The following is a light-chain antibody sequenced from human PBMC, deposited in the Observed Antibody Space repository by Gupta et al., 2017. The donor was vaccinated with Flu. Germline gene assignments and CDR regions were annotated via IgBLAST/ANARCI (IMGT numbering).Light chain of an antibody. CDR1: SIGGKT. Sequence: SYVLTQPPSVSVAPGQTARITCGGDSIGGKTVHWYQQQAGQAPVLVMYDDAVRPSGIPERFSGSNYGGTASVTISGVEAGDEADYYCQVWDSSSDNRVFGGGTRLTVL. CDR2: DDA. J-gene: IGLJ3*02. CDR3: QVWDSSSDNRV. V-gene: IGLV3-21*02.